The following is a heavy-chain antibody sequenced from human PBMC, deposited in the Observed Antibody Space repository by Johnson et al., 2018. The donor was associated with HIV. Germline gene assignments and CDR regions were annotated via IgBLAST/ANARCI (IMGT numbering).Heavy chain of an antibody. D-gene: IGHD1-26*01. CDR2: IWYDGSNK. V-gene: IGHV3-33*06. J-gene: IGHJ3*02. CDR3: ANEPSLSGSYRIPLFDI. Sequence: QVQLVESGGGVVQPGRSLRLSCAASGFIFSSYGMHWVRQAPGKGLEWVAVIWYDGSNKYYADSVKGRFTISRDNSKNTLYLQMNSLRAEDTAVYYCANEPSLSGSYRIPLFDIWGQGTMVTVSS. CDR1: GFIFSSYG.